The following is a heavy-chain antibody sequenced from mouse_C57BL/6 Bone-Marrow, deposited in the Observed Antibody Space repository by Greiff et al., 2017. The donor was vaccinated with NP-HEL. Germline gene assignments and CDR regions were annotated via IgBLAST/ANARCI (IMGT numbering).Heavy chain of an antibody. CDR3: ARENWDLDY. Sequence: EVKLVESGGGLVKPGGSLKLSCAASGFTFSSYAMSWVRQTPEKRLEWVATISDGGSYTYYPDNVKGRFTISRDNAKNNLYLQMSHLKSEDTAMYYCARENWDLDYWGQGTTLTVSS. V-gene: IGHV5-4*01. CDR2: ISDGGSYT. D-gene: IGHD4-1*01. CDR1: GFTFSSYA. J-gene: IGHJ2*01.